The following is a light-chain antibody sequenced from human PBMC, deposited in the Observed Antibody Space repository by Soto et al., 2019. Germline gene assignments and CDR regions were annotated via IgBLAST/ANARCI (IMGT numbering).Light chain of an antibody. V-gene: IGKV3-11*01. CDR2: DAS. J-gene: IGKJ1*01. CDR1: QSVSSY. Sequence: IVWTQSPATLSLSPGERATLSCRASQSVSSYLAWYQQKPGQAPRLLIYDASNRATGIPARFSGSGSGTDFTLTISSLEPEDFAVYYCQQRSNWPPWTFGQGTKVDIK. CDR3: QQRSNWPPWT.